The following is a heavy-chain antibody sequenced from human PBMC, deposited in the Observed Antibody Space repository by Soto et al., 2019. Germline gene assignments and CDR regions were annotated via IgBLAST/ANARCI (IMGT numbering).Heavy chain of an antibody. CDR1: GYSFTSYW. CDR2: IYPGDSDT. CDR3: ARGPTIPSLNFGMDV. D-gene: IGHD5-12*01. Sequence: PGESLKISCRGSGYSFTSYWIGWVRQMPGKGLEWMGIIYPGDSDTRYSPSFQGQVTISADKSISTAYLQWSSLKASDTAMYYCARGPTIPSLNFGMDVWGQGTTVTVSS. J-gene: IGHJ6*02. V-gene: IGHV5-51*01.